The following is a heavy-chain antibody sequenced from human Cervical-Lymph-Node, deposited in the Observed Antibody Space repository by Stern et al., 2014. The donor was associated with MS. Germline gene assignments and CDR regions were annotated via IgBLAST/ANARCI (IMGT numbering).Heavy chain of an antibody. CDR1: GFSLITSGVG. CDR2: IYWNDEK. J-gene: IGHJ4*02. V-gene: IGHV2-5*01. CDR3: AHTSGSGSLGLDY. D-gene: IGHD3-10*01. Sequence: QVPLRESGPPLVKPTQTLTLTCTFSGFSLITSGVGLGRLPQPPGKALEWLGLIYWNDEKRYSPSLKNRLTITKGTSKNQVVLTMTNMDPVDTATYYCAHTSGSGSLGLDYWGQGTLVTVSS.